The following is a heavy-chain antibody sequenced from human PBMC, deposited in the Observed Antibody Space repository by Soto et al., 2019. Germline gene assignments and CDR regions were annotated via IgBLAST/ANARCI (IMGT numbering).Heavy chain of an antibody. CDR2: IYYSGST. D-gene: IGHD3-22*01. Sequence: SETLSLTCNVTSGSISGYYWSWIRQPPGKGLEWIGYIYYSGSTNYSPSLKSRVTISVDTSRNQFSLRLSSVTAADTAVYYCARRLGGDSSGTFDYWGQGMLVTVSS. CDR3: ARRLGGDSSGTFDY. CDR1: SGSISGYY. V-gene: IGHV4-59*08. J-gene: IGHJ4*02.